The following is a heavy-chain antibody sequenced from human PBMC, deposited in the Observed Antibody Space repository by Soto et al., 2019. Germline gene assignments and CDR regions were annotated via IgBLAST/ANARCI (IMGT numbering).Heavy chain of an antibody. CDR2: IIPVVNIT. J-gene: IGHJ4*02. D-gene: IGHD2-21*01. CDR3: AKAPTASAPFLF. Sequence: QVQLVQSGTEMKRPGSSVKVSCETSGGTFSNSTFNWVRQAPGQGLEWMGWIIPVVNITNYAQKFQGRINIAADKSTSTAYLELSSLRSEDTAIYFCAKAPTASAPFLFWGQGTLVTVSS. V-gene: IGHV1-69*02. CDR1: GGTFSNST.